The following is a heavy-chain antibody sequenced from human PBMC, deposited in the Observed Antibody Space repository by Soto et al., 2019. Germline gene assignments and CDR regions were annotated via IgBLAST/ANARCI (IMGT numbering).Heavy chain of an antibody. J-gene: IGHJ4*02. Sequence: QITLKESGPTLVKPTQTLTLTCTFSGFSLSTSGVGVGWIRQPPGKALEWLALIYWDDDKRYSPSLKSRLTITNDTSKNQVVLTMTTMDPVDTATYYCALYSAGFDYWGQGTLVTVSS. D-gene: IGHD2-15*01. CDR1: GFSLSTSGVG. V-gene: IGHV2-5*02. CDR3: ALYSAGFDY. CDR2: IYWDDDK.